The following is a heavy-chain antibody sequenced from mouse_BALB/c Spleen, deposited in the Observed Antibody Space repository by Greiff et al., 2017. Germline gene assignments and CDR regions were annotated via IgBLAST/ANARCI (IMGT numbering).Heavy chain of an antibody. CDR2: IYPGNSDT. V-gene: IGHV1-5*01. CDR3: TRGGNWDGYFDV. J-gene: IGHJ1*01. CDR1: GYTFTSYW. D-gene: IGHD4-1*01. Sequence: VQLKQSGTVLARPGASVKMSCKASGYTFTSYWMHWVKQRPGQGLEWIGAIYPGNSDTSYNQKFKGKAKLTAVTSTSTAYMELSSLTNEDSAVYYCTRGGNWDGYFDVWGAGTTVTVSS.